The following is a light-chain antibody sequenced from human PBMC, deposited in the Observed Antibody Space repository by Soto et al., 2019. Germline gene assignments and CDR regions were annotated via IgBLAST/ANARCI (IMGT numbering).Light chain of an antibody. CDR2: GAS. CDR3: QHSNNWPRT. J-gene: IGKJ1*01. V-gene: IGKV3-15*01. Sequence: EIVMTQSPATLSVSPGERATLSCRASQSVSSNLAWYQQKPGQAPRLLIYGASTRATGIPARFSGSGSGTEFTLTISSLQSEDFAVYYCQHSNNWPRTFGQGNKVEIK. CDR1: QSVSSN.